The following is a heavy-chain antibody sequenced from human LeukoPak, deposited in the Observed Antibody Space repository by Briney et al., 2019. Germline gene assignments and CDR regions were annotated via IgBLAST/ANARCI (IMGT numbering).Heavy chain of an antibody. CDR2: ISGSGGST. J-gene: IGHJ4*02. D-gene: IGHD2-8*01. Sequence: GGSLRLSCAASGFTVSSNYMSWVRQAPGKGLEWVSAISGSGGSTYYADSVKGRFTISRDNSKNSLYLQMNSLRAEDTAVYYCAKGVSLPLYYFDYWGQGTLVTVSS. V-gene: IGHV3-23*01. CDR3: AKGVSLPLYYFDY. CDR1: GFTVSSNY.